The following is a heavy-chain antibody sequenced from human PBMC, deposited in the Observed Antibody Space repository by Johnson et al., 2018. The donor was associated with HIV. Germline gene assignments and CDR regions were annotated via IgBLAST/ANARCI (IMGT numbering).Heavy chain of an antibody. Sequence: MQLVESGGGLVQPGGSLRLSCAASGFTVSSNYMSWVRQAPGKGLEWVSVIYSGGSTYYAYSVKGRFTISRDDSKNTLYLHMNRLRPEDTAVYYCARDGRDLVTRGSCDIWGQGTVVTVSS. CDR1: GFTVSSNY. V-gene: IGHV3-66*02. J-gene: IGHJ3*02. D-gene: IGHD3-9*01. CDR2: IYSGGST. CDR3: ARDGRDLVTRGSCDI.